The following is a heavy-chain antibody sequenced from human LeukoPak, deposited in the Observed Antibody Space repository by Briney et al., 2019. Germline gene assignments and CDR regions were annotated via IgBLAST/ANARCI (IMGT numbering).Heavy chain of an antibody. CDR1: GGTFSSYA. CDR2: IIPILGIA. D-gene: IGHD3-22*01. CDR3: ARGFYYDSSGYLDY. J-gene: IGHJ4*02. V-gene: IGHV1-69*04. Sequence: ASVKVSCKASGGTFSSYAISWVRQAPGQGLEWMGRIIPILGIANYAQKFQGRVTITGDKSTSTAYMELSSLRSEDTAVYYCARGFYYDSSGYLDYWGQGTLVTVSS.